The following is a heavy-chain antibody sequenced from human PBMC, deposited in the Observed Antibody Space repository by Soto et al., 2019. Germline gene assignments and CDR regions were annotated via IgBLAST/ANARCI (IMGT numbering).Heavy chain of an antibody. CDR2: IGPTEAHAP. D-gene: IGHD2-2*02. V-gene: IGHV3-23*01. CDR1: GGSISSGGYY. CDR3: AKDAIPYNGRDDAFDL. Sequence: ETLSLTCTVSGGSISSGGYYWSWIRQHPGKGLEWVSAIGPTEAHAPAYAASVKGRFTISRDNSRNILYLQMTNLRAEDTGVYYCAKDAIPYNGRDDAFDLWGQGTMVTVSS. J-gene: IGHJ3*01.